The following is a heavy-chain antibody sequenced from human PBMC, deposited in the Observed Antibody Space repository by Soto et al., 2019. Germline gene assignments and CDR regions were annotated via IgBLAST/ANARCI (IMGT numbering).Heavy chain of an antibody. D-gene: IGHD3-10*01. J-gene: IGHJ6*02. CDR3: ARQGKYYGSGSSFYYYGMDV. CDR2: IYYSGST. V-gene: IGHV4-39*01. Sequence: SETLSLTCTFSGGSISSSSYYWGWIRQPPGKGLEWIGSIYYSGSTYYNPSLKSRVTISVDTSKNQFSLKLSPVTAADTAVYYCARQGKYYGSGSSFYYYGMDVWGQGTTVTVSS. CDR1: GGSISSSSYY.